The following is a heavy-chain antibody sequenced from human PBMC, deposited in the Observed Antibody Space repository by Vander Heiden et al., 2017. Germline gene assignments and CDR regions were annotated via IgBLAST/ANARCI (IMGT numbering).Heavy chain of an antibody. J-gene: IGHJ4*02. Sequence: QVQLVESGGGVVKPGGSLRLSCAASGFTFSDYYMSWIRQAPGKGLEWVSYISSGGSTRYHADSVKGRFTISRDNAKNSLYLQMNSLRAEDTAVYYCAREGLPKYYFDYWGQGTLVTVSS. CDR3: AREGLPKYYFDY. CDR1: GFTFSDYY. D-gene: IGHD4-17*01. V-gene: IGHV3-11*01. CDR2: ISSGGSTR.